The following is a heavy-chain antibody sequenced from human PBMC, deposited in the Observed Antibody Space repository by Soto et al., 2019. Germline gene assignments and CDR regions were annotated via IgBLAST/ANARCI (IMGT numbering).Heavy chain of an antibody. CDR3: ARNVFGSATTSFDY. Sequence: SETLSLTCTVSGGSISSYYWSWIRQPPGKGLEWVGSIFYRGSTNYNPSLKSRVTISVDKSKNQFSLNLTSVTAADTAVYYCARNVFGSATTSFDYWGQGALVTVSS. D-gene: IGHD3-3*01. CDR2: IFYRGST. CDR1: GGSISSYY. J-gene: IGHJ4*02. V-gene: IGHV4-59*08.